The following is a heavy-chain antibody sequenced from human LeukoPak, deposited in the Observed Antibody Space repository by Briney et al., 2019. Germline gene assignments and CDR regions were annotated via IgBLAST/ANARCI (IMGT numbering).Heavy chain of an antibody. Sequence: GAPVKVSCKASGYTFTGYYMHWVRQAPGQGLEWMGWINPNSGGTNYAQKFQGRVTMTRDKSISTAYLQWSSLKASDTAMYYCARGYSSVYWGQGTLVTVSS. CDR1: GYTFTGYY. CDR3: ARGYSSVY. D-gene: IGHD1-1*01. V-gene: IGHV1-2*02. CDR2: INPNSGGT. J-gene: IGHJ4*02.